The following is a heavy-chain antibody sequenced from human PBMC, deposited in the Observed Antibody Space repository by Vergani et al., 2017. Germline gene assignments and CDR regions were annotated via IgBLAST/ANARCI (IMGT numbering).Heavy chain of an antibody. CDR1: GFTFSSYA. V-gene: IGHV3-30-3*01. CDR3: ARSYSSSWNDAFDI. J-gene: IGHJ3*02. CDR2: ISYDGSNK. D-gene: IGHD6-13*01. Sequence: QVQLVESGGGVVQPGRSLRLSCAASGFTFSSYAMHWVRQAPGKGLEWVAVISYDGSNKYYADSVKGRFTISRDNSKNTLYLQMNSLRAEDTAVYYCARSYSSSWNDAFDIWGQGTMVTVSS.